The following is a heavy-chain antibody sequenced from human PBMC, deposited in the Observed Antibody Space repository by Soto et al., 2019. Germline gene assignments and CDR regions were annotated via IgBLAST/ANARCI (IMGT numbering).Heavy chain of an antibody. CDR1: GGSISSGGYY. D-gene: IGHD6-19*01. CDR3: ARLSSIGWPIDS. CDR2: TYNSANT. J-gene: IGHJ4*02. V-gene: IGHV4-31*03. Sequence: QVQLQESGPGLIKGSQTLTLTCTVSGGSISSGGYYWSWIRQHPGKGLEWIWYTYNSANTYQSRSLDSRVSISADTSKNQCSLNLSSVTAADTAMYYCARLSSIGWPIDSWGQGTLVTVSS.